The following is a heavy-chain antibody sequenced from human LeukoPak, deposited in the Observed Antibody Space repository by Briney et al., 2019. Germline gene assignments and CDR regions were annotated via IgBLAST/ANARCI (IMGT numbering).Heavy chain of an antibody. CDR3: ARDSSHYLGSSDY. CDR2: ISESGDVT. D-gene: IGHD6-6*01. CDR1: GFTFSNFP. V-gene: IGHV3-23*01. J-gene: IGHJ4*02. Sequence: GGSLRLSCEASGFTFSNFPISWGRPGPGRGAEWGSVISESGDVTHYADAMKGRFTISRDNAKNTLNLQMNSLRAEDTAIYYCARDSSHYLGSSDYWGQGTLVTVSS.